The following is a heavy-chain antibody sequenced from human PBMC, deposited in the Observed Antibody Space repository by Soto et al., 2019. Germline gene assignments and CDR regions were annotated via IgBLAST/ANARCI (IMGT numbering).Heavy chain of an antibody. V-gene: IGHV3-48*02. J-gene: IGHJ4*02. Sequence: EVQLVESGGGLVQPGGSLRLSCAASGFTFSSYSMNWVRQAPGKGLEWVSYISSSSSTIYYADSVKGRFTISRDNAKNSLHLQMNSLRDEDTAVYYCARELGYCSGGSCFPFDYWGQGTLVTVSS. CDR2: ISSSSSTI. D-gene: IGHD2-15*01. CDR3: ARELGYCSGGSCFPFDY. CDR1: GFTFSSYS.